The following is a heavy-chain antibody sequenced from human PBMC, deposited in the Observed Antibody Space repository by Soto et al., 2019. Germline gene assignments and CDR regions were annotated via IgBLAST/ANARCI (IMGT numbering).Heavy chain of an antibody. CDR1: GFTFSDCY. CDR3: VRSLPGTTSFDY. Sequence: EVQLVESGGNLVQPGGSLRLSCAGSGFTFSDCYIDWVRQTPGKGLEWVGRSRDKGNSYSTDYGASVRGRFTVSRDGSKNSLYLQMNSLETGDTALYYCVRSLPGTTSFDYWGRGTLVTVSS. V-gene: IGHV3-72*01. D-gene: IGHD1-7*01. J-gene: IGHJ4*02. CDR2: SRDKGNSYST.